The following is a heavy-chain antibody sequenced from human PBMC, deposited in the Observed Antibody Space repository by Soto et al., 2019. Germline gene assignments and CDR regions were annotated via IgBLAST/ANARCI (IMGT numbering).Heavy chain of an antibody. CDR3: GRNARELLLPRD. V-gene: IGHV1-18*01. CDR1: GYTFTSYG. CDR2: ISAYNGNT. J-gene: IGHJ4*02. Sequence: ASVKVSCKASGYTFTSYGISWVRQAPGQGLEWMGWISAYNGNTNYAQKLQGRVTMTTDTSTSTAYMELRSVRSDDTAVYYCGRNARELLLPRDWGEGALVTVS. D-gene: IGHD1-26*01.